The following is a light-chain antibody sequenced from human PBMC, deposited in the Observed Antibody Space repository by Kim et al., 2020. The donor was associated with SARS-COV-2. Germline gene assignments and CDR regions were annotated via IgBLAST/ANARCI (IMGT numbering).Light chain of an antibody. V-gene: IGKV3-20*01. CDR2: GAS. CDR1: QTVTSNY. Sequence: SPGERATLSCRASQTVTSNYLAGYQQKPGRAPRLLICGASSRATGIPDRFSGSGSGTDFTLTISRLEPEDFAVYYCQQYGSSPATFGQGTKVDIK. J-gene: IGKJ1*01. CDR3: QQYGSSPAT.